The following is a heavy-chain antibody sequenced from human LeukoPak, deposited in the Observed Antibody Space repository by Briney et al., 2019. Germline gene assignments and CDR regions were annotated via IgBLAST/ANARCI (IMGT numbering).Heavy chain of an antibody. V-gene: IGHV3-30-3*02. CDR2: GMNK. D-gene: IGHD3-3*01. J-gene: IGHJ4*02. Sequence: GMNKYYADSVKGRFTISRDNSKNTLYLQMNSLRAEDTAVYYCAKPRGGYYFDYWGQGTLVTVSS. CDR3: AKPRGGYYFDY.